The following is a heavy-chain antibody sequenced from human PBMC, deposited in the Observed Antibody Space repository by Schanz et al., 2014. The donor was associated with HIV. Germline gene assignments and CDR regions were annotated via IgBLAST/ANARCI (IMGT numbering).Heavy chain of an antibody. CDR3: TRGYCGADCPRFYYYGTDV. Sequence: QVQLVQSGAEVKKPGSSVKVSCKTFGGTFRTFAISWVRQAPGQGLEWMGGIVLIFGTTNYAQSFQGRVSITADESTSTAYLQLSGLRSDDTAVYFCTRGYCGADCPRFYYYGTDVWGQGTTVTVSS. J-gene: IGHJ6*02. CDR2: IVLIFGTT. CDR1: GGTFRTFA. D-gene: IGHD2-21*02. V-gene: IGHV1-69*01.